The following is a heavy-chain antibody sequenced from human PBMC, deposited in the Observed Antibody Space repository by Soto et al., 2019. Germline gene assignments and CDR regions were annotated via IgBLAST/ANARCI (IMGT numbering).Heavy chain of an antibody. CDR2: INHSGST. Sequence: QVQLQQWGAGLLKPSETLSLTCAVYGGSFSGYYWSWIRQPPGKGLEWIGEINHSGSTNYNPSLKSRVTMSVDTSKNQFSLKLSSVTAADTAVYYCARAYSGYDLGYWGQGTLVTVSS. V-gene: IGHV4-34*01. CDR3: ARAYSGYDLGY. J-gene: IGHJ4*02. D-gene: IGHD5-12*01. CDR1: GGSFSGYY.